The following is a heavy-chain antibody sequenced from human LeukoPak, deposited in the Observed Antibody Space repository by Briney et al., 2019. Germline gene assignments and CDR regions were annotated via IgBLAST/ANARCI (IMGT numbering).Heavy chain of an antibody. V-gene: IGHV3-11*01. J-gene: IGHJ1*01. CDR2: MSSSGTTN. D-gene: IGHD3-22*01. CDR1: GFIFSDYY. CDR3: ARGYYDTSGHPLFQH. Sequence: GGSLRLSCVASGFIFSDYYMSWIRQAPGKGLEWISYMSSSGTTNYYADSVKGRFTISRDNAKNSLYLQMDSLRAEDTAVYHCARGYYDTSGHPLFQHWGQGTLVTVSS.